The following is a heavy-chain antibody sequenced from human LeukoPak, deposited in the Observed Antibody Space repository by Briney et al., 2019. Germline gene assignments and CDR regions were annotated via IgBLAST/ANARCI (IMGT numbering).Heavy chain of an antibody. Sequence: SETLSLTCTASGGSISSGGYYWSWIRQHPGKGLEWIGYIYYSGSTYYNPSLKSRVTISVDTSKNQFSLKLSSVTAADTAVYYCARGLTTVTFPDAFDIWGQGTMVTVSS. CDR2: IYYSGST. CDR1: GGSISSGGYY. V-gene: IGHV4-31*03. D-gene: IGHD4-17*01. J-gene: IGHJ3*02. CDR3: ARGLTTVTFPDAFDI.